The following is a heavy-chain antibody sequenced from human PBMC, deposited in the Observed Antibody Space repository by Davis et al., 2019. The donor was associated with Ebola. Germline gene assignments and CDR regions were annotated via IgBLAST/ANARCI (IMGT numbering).Heavy chain of an antibody. CDR2: IWYDGSTK. J-gene: IGHJ4*02. Sequence: PGGSLRLSCTTSGFTFSSYGMHWVRQAPGKGLEWVAIIWYDGSTKYYAESVKGRFTISRDNAENSLYLQMNSLRVGDTAVYYCARESYLYESSGYYPDYWGQGTLVTVSS. CDR1: GFTFSSYG. D-gene: IGHD3-22*01. CDR3: ARESYLYESSGYYPDY. V-gene: IGHV3-33*01.